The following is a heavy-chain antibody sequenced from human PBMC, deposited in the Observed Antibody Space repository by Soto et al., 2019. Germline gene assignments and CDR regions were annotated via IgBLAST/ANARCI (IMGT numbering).Heavy chain of an antibody. Sequence: ASVKVSCKTSGYTFTSYSIHWVRQAPGQRLEWMGWINTGNGDTKYSQKFLGRATMTRDTSTGTLYMELSSLRSEDTAFYYCARGGDIVVVTAPLDHWGQGTLVTVSS. D-gene: IGHD2-21*02. CDR3: ARGGDIVVVTAPLDH. CDR1: GYTFTSYS. V-gene: IGHV1-3*04. J-gene: IGHJ5*02. CDR2: INTGNGDT.